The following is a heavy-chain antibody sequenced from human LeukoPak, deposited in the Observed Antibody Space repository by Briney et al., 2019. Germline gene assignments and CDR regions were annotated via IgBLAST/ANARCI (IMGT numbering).Heavy chain of an antibody. J-gene: IGHJ4*02. CDR3: ARGGYCSSTSCYIPWYFDY. D-gene: IGHD2-2*02. CDR1: GFTFSSYA. Sequence: GGSLRLSCAASGFTFSSYAMHWVRQAPGKGLEWVAVISYDGSNKYYADSVKGRFTISRDNSKNTLYLQMNSLRAEDTAVYYCARGGYCSSTSCYIPWYFDYWGQGTLVTVSS. V-gene: IGHV3-30-3*01. CDR2: ISYDGSNK.